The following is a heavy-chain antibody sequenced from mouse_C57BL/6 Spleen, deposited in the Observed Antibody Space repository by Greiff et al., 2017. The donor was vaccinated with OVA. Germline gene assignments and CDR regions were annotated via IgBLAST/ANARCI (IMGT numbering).Heavy chain of an antibody. J-gene: IGHJ2*01. V-gene: IGHV1-53*01. Sequence: QVQLQQPGAELVKPGASVKLSCKASGYTFTSYWMHWVKQRPGRGLEWIGRINPYNGDTFYNQKFKGKATLTVDKSSSTAHMELRSLTSEDSAVYYCARRDGYYSYFDYWGQGTTLTVSS. CDR1: GYTFTSYW. CDR2: INPYNGDT. CDR3: ARRDGYYSYFDY. D-gene: IGHD2-3*01.